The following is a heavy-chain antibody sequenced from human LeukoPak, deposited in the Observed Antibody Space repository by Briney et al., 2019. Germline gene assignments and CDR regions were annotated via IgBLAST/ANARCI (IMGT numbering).Heavy chain of an antibody. CDR3: ARDQSSGWSNYYYYYGMDV. V-gene: IGHV1-18*01. J-gene: IGHJ6*02. D-gene: IGHD6-19*01. CDR2: ISAYNGNT. CDR1: GYTFTSYG. Sequence: ASVKVSCKASGYTFTSYGISWLRQAPGQGLEWMGWISAYNGNTNYAQKLQGRVTMTTDTSTSTAYMELRSLRSDDTAVYYCARDQSSGWSNYYYYYGMDVWGQGTTVTVSS.